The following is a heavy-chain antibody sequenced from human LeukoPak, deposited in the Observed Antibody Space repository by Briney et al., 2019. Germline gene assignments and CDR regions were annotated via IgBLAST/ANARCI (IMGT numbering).Heavy chain of an antibody. J-gene: IGHJ4*02. D-gene: IGHD3-3*01. CDR1: GFTFSDYY. Sequence: GGSLRLSCAASGFTFSDYYMSWIRQAPGKGLEWVSYISSSGSTIYYADSVKGRFTISRDNAKNPLYLQMNSLRAEDTAVYYCARVRASRFLEWLLSHWGQGTLVTVSS. V-gene: IGHV3-11*01. CDR2: ISSSGSTI. CDR3: ARVRASRFLEWLLSH.